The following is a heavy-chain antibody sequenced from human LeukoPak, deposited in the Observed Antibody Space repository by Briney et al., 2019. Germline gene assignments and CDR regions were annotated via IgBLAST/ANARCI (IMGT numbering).Heavy chain of an antibody. Sequence: SETLSLTCTVSSGSIRTSYCSWIRQPPGKGLEWIGYIYYSGSANYNPSLKSRVTISVDTSRNQFSLKLSSVTAADTAVYYCARAPNPDFFDDWGQGTLVTVSS. J-gene: IGHJ4*02. CDR2: IYYSGSA. V-gene: IGHV4-59*01. CDR3: ARAPNPDFFDD. D-gene: IGHD2-8*01. CDR1: SGSIRTSY.